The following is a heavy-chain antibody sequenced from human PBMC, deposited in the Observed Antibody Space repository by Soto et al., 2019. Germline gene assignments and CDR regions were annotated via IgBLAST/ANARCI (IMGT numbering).Heavy chain of an antibody. Sequence: EVQLVESGGGLVQPGGSLKHSCAASGFTFSGSAMHWVRQASGKELEWVGRIRSKANNYATAYGASVKGRFTISRDDSKNTAYLQMNSLKTEDTAVYYCIRHVEWWGQGTLVTVSS. CDR2: IRSKANNYAT. CDR3: IRHVEW. J-gene: IGHJ4*02. D-gene: IGHD3-3*01. V-gene: IGHV3-73*02. CDR1: GFTFSGSA.